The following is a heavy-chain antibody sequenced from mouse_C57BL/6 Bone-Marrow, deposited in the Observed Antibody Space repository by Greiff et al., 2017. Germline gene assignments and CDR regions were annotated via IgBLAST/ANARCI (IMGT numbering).Heavy chain of an antibody. Sequence: QVQLQQPGAELVKPGASVKLSCKASGYTFTSYWMQWVTQRPGQGLEWIGEIDPSDSYTNYNQKFKGKATLTVDTSSSTAYMQLSSLTAEDSAVYYWAREGIYYDSYDYWGQGTTLTVSS. V-gene: IGHV1-50*01. J-gene: IGHJ2*01. D-gene: IGHD2-4*01. CDR1: GYTFTSYW. CDR3: AREGIYYDSYDY. CDR2: IDPSDSYT.